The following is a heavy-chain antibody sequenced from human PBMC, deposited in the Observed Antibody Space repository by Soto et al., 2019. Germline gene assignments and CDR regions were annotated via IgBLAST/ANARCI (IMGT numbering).Heavy chain of an antibody. CDR1: GFTFSDYA. J-gene: IGHJ1*01. Sequence: VGSLRLSCVASGFTFSDYAMTWVRQAPGKGLEWVSVISATGATTYYADSVRGRFTISRDNSKNTLNLQMNDLRVEDTAVIYCAKGRKSTEKDIAVMLAAASSIQHWGQGTLVTVSS. CDR2: ISATGATT. CDR3: AKGRKSTEKDIAVMLAAASSIQH. D-gene: IGHD2-15*01. V-gene: IGHV3-23*01.